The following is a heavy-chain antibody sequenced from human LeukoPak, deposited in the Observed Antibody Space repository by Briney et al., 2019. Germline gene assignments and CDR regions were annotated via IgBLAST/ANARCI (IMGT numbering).Heavy chain of an antibody. D-gene: IGHD3-10*01. CDR1: GGTFSSYA. J-gene: IGHJ5*02. CDR2: IIPIFGIA. CDR3: ARSRRITMVRGVIIGWFDP. V-gene: IGHV1-69*04. Sequence: ASVKVSCKASGGTFSSYAISRVRQAPGQGLEWMGRIIPIFGIANYAQKFQGRVTITADKSTSTAYMELSSLRSEDTAVYYCARSRRITMVRGVIIGWFDPWGQGTLVTVSS.